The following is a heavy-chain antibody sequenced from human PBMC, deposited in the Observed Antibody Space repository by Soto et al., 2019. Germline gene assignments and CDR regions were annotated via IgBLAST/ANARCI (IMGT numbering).Heavy chain of an antibody. J-gene: IGHJ5*02. Sequence: QVPLVQSGAEVKKPGASVKVSCKASGYTFTSYAMHWVRQAPGQRLEWMGWINAGNGNTKYSQKFQGRVTITRDTSASTAYMELSSLRSEDTAVYYCARDVAYYDFWSGYFGWFDPWGQGTLVTVSS. V-gene: IGHV1-3*01. D-gene: IGHD3-3*01. CDR3: ARDVAYYDFWSGYFGWFDP. CDR1: GYTFTSYA. CDR2: INAGNGNT.